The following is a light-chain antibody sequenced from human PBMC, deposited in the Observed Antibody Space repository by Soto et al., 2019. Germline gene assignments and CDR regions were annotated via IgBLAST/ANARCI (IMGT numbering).Light chain of an antibody. J-gene: IGKJ5*01. CDR1: QSVSNN. CDR2: YAS. CDR3: QQYNNWPPIT. V-gene: IGKV3-15*01. Sequence: EIMMTQSPATLSVSPGERATLSCRASQSVSNNLAWYQQKPGQAPRLLIYYASTRATGIPARFSGSGSGTEFTLTISSLQSEDFVLYYCQQYNNWPPITFGQGTRLEIK.